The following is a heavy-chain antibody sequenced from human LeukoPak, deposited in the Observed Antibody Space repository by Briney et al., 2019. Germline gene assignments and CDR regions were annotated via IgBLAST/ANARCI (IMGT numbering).Heavy chain of an antibody. D-gene: IGHD2-2*02. V-gene: IGHV4-34*01. CDR3: ARVLVVPAAIRDWVYMDV. Sequence: SETLSLTCAVYGRSFSGYYWSWIRQPPGKGREWIGEINHSGSTNYNPSLKSRVTISVDTSKNQFSLKQSSVTAADTAVYYCARVLVVPAAIRDWVYMDVWGQGTTVTVSS. CDR2: INHSGST. J-gene: IGHJ6*03. CDR1: GRSFSGYY.